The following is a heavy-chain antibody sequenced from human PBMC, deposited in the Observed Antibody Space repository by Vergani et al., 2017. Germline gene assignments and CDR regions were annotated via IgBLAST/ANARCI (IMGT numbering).Heavy chain of an antibody. CDR3: AHSCCSGGSCYWFDP. V-gene: IGHV2-5*02. CDR2: IYWDDDK. CDR1: GFSLSTRGVG. D-gene: IGHD2-15*01. Sequence: HITLKESRPTLVKPTQPLTLTCTFSGFSLSTRGVGVGWIRQPPGKALEWLSLIYWDDDKRYSPSLKSRPTITKDTSKNQVVLTMTNMYPVDTATYYCAHSCCSGGSCYWFDPWGQGTLVTVSS. J-gene: IGHJ5*02.